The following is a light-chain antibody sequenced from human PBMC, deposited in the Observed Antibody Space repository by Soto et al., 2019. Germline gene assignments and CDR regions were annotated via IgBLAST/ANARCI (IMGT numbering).Light chain of an antibody. CDR1: SSDVGGYNY. CDR2: EVS. Sequence: QSVVTQPPSASGSPGPPVTISCTGTSSDVGGYNYVSWYQQHPGKAPKLMIYEVSKRPSGVPDRFSGSKSGNTASLTVSGLQAEDEADYYCSSYAGSNNPNYVFGTGTKVTVL. CDR3: SSYAGSNNPNYV. V-gene: IGLV2-8*01. J-gene: IGLJ1*01.